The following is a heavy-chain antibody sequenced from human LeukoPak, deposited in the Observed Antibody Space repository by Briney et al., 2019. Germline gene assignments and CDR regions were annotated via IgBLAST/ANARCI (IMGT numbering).Heavy chain of an antibody. CDR3: ARHLSGVTGYTYGRGIDY. Sequence: GGSLRLTCAASGFTFSSYWMSWVRQAPGKGLEWVANIKKDGSEKYYVDSVKGRFTISRDNAKTSLYLQMNSLRAEDTAVYYCARHLSGVTGYTYGRGIDYWGQGTLVTVSS. V-gene: IGHV3-7*01. J-gene: IGHJ4*02. CDR2: IKKDGSEK. D-gene: IGHD5-18*01. CDR1: GFTFSSYW.